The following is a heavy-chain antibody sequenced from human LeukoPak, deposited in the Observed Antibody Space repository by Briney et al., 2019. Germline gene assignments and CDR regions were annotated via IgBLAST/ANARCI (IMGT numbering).Heavy chain of an antibody. V-gene: IGHV4-38-2*02. Sequence: KSSETLSLSCTVSGYSISDGYFWGWIRQPPGKGLEWIGSIFHGGTTYYNPSLKSRVTFSFDTSKNQFSLRLTSVTAADTAVYFYAREVDYYYFMDVWGTGTTVTVSS. CDR2: IFHGGTT. CDR3: AREVDYYYFMDV. CDR1: GYSISDGYF. D-gene: IGHD2-15*01. J-gene: IGHJ6*03.